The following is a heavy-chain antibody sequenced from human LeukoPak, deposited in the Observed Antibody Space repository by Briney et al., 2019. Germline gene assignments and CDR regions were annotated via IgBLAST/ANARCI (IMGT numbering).Heavy chain of an antibody. V-gene: IGHV4-61*02. CDR2: IYTSGST. CDR3: ARGPYYYYMDV. Sequence: NPSQTLSLTCTVSGGSISSGSYYWSWIRQPAGKGLEWIGRIYTSGSTNYNPSLKSRVTISVDTSKNQFSLKLSSVTAADTAVYYCARGPYYYYMDVWGKGTTVTVSS. J-gene: IGHJ6*03. CDR1: GGSISSGSYY.